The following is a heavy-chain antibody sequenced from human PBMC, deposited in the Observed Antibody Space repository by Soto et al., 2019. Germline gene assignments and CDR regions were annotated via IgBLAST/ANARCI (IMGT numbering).Heavy chain of an antibody. Sequence: QLQLQESGSGLVKPSQTLSLTCSVSGGSISSGAYSWNWIRQPPGKGLEWIGYIFHIGNTYYDPSLKSRPTLSLATSKSQSSLKLSSVTAADPAVYYCARTGARYGGFDSWGQGTLVTVS. CDR1: GGSISSGAYS. J-gene: IGHJ4*02. V-gene: IGHV4-30-2*01. CDR3: ARTGARYGGFDS. D-gene: IGHD4-17*01. CDR2: IFHIGNT.